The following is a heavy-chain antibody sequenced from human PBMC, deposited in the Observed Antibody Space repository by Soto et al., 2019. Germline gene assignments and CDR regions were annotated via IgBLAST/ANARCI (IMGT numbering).Heavy chain of an antibody. J-gene: IGHJ4*02. CDR3: ARVAAERYYYDSSGFLDY. Sequence: SETLSLTCAVSGGSISSSNWWSWVRQPPGKGLEWIGEIYHSGSTNYNPSLKSRVTISVDKSKNQFSLKLSSVTAADTAVYYCARVAAERYYYDSSGFLDYWGQGTLVTVSS. CDR1: GGSISSSNW. CDR2: IYHSGST. V-gene: IGHV4-4*02. D-gene: IGHD3-22*01.